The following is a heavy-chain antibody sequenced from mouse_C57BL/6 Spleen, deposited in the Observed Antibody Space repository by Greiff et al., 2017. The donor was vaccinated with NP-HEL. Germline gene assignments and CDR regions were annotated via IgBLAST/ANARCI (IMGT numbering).Heavy chain of an antibody. CDR3: ASPHYYGSSYDAMDY. CDR2: IYPGSGST. J-gene: IGHJ4*01. V-gene: IGHV1-55*01. Sequence: QVQLKQPGAELVKPGASVKMSCKASGYTFTSYWITWVKQRPGQGLEWIGDIYPGSGSTNYNEKFKSKATLTVDTSSSTAYMQLSSLTSEDSAVYYCASPHYYGSSYDAMDYWGQGTSVTVSS. CDR1: GYTFTSYW. D-gene: IGHD1-1*01.